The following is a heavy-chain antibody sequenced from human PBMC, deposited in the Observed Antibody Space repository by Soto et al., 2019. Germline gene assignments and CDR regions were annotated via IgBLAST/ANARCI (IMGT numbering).Heavy chain of an antibody. V-gene: IGHV4-30-4*01. CDR1: GGSISSGDYY. D-gene: IGHD7-27*01. CDR2: IYYSGST. CDR3: ARAKNAPTELGTKFDY. Sequence: SSETLSLTCTVSGGSISSGDYYWSWIRQPPGKGLEWIGYIYYSGSTYYNPSLKSRVTISVDTSKNQFSLKLSSVTAADTAVYYCARAKNAPTELGTKFDYWGQGTLVTVSS. J-gene: IGHJ4*02.